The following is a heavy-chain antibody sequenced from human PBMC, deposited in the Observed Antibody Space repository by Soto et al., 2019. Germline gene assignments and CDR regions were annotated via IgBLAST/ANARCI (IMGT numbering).Heavy chain of an antibody. D-gene: IGHD1-26*01. CDR3: ARTRSARSDFLYYSLDV. CDR2: ISYDSTKA. Sequence: QVQLVESGGGVVQPGRSLRLSCAASGFTFNSYGMHWVRQGPGNGLEWVAFISYDSTKAYYADSVKGRFTISRDNSNSALYVQMTSLTGEDTAVYYCARTRSARSDFLYYSLDVLGQGTTVTVSS. J-gene: IGHJ6*02. V-gene: IGHV3-30*03. CDR1: GFTFNSYG.